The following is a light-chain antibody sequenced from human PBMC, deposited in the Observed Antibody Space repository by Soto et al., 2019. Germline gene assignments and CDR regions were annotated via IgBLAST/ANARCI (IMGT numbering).Light chain of an antibody. CDR1: QVISNY. J-gene: IGKJ1*01. CDR3: QKYNSAHWT. Sequence: DIQMTQSPSSLSASVGDRVTITCRASQVISNYLAWYQQKPGKVPKLLIYGASTLQSGVPSRFSGSGSGTDFTLTISSLQPEDVATYYCQKYNSAHWTFGQGTKVEIK. V-gene: IGKV1-27*01. CDR2: GAS.